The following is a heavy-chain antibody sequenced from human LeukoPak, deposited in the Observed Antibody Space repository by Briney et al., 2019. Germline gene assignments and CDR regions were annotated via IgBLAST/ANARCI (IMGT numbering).Heavy chain of an antibody. CDR1: GFTFDDYA. J-gene: IGHJ2*01. CDR2: ISWNSGSI. V-gene: IGHV3-9*01. CDR3: AKYSGYDLIGGYWYFDL. D-gene: IGHD5-12*01. Sequence: GGSLRLSCAASGFTFDDYAMHWVRQAPGKGLEWVSGISWNSGSIGYADSVKGRFTISRDNAKNSLYLQMNSLRAEDTALYHCAKYSGYDLIGGYWYFDLWGRGTLVTVSS.